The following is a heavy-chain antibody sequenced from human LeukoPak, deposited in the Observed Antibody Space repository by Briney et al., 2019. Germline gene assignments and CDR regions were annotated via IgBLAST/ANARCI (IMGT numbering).Heavy chain of an antibody. CDR1: GISLTNYA. V-gene: IGHV3-23*01. Sequence: SGGSLTLSCVVSGISLTNYAMTWVRQAPGKGLDSVSYISERGGSTSYADSVKGRFTISRDTCLNTLYLHMTSLRAEDTGVYFCAKRGIVIRGILVIGYHQEAYHYDYWGQGVLVTVSS. D-gene: IGHD3-10*01. CDR2: ISERGGST. J-gene: IGHJ4*02. CDR3: AKRGIVIRGILVIGYHQEAYHYDY.